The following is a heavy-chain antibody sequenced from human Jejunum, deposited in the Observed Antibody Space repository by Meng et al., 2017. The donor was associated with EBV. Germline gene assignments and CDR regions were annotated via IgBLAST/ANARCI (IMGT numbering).Heavy chain of an antibody. Sequence: QVQVVQFGSELKKPGASVKVSCKASGYPFTSSGINWVRKAPGQGLEWMGWINTNTGYPTYAQDFTGRFVFSLDTSVSTAYLQITSLSTEDNAVYYCARVRPGGGWFDPWGQGTLVTVSS. CDR1: GYPFTSSG. CDR3: ARVRPGGGWFDP. D-gene: IGHD2-8*02. J-gene: IGHJ5*02. V-gene: IGHV7-4-1*02. CDR2: INTNTGYP.